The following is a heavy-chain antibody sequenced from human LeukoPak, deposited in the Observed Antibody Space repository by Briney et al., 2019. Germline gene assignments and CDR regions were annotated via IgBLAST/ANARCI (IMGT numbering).Heavy chain of an antibody. V-gene: IGHV3-23*01. D-gene: IGHD2-2*01. J-gene: IGHJ6*02. CDR2: ISAGGGST. CDR3: AKAPPCSTGCPNYCGMDV. CDR1: GFTFSSYG. Sequence: GGSLRLSCAASGFTFSSYGMSWVRQAPGKGLEWVSAISAGGGSTYYADSVKGRFTISRDNSKNTLYLQMNSLRAEDTAVYYCAKAPPCSTGCPNYCGMDVWGQGTTVTVSS.